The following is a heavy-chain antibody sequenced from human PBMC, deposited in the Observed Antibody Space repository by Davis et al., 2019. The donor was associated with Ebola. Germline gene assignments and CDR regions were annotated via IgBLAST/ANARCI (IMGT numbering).Heavy chain of an antibody. CDR3: ARDRHYGDHGRGRNWFDP. V-gene: IGHV4-30-2*01. CDR1: GGSISSGGYS. Sequence: SETLSLTCAVSGGSISSGGYSWSWIRQPPGKGLEWIGYIYHSGSTYYNPSLKSRVTISVDTSKNQFSLKLSSVTAADTAVYYCARDRHYGDHGRGRNWFDPWGQGTLVTVSS. J-gene: IGHJ5*02. D-gene: IGHD4-17*01. CDR2: IYHSGST.